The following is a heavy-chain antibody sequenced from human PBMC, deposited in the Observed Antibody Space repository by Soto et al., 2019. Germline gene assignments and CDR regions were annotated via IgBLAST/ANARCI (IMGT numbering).Heavy chain of an antibody. CDR3: TRDEGGSYDSWFHP. V-gene: IGHV3-21*01. CDR1: TFSLYS. Sequence: EVQVVESGAGLVKPGGSLTLSCNFTFSLYSMNWVRQAPGKGLEWVASISSGAAYIKYADSVQGRFTISRDNAKSSVSLQMSSLRVEDTAVYFCTRDEGGSYDSWFHPWGQGTQVTVSA. CDR2: ISSGAAYI. D-gene: IGHD1-26*01. J-gene: IGHJ5*02.